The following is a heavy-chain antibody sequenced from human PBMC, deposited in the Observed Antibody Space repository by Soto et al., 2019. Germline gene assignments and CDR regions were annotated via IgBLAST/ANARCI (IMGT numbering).Heavy chain of an antibody. J-gene: IGHJ4*02. V-gene: IGHV3-23*01. CDR1: GFTFSSYA. Sequence: GESLKISCAASGFTFSSYAMSWVRQAPGKGLEWVSAISGSGGSTYYADSVKGRFTISRDNSKNTLYLQMNSLRAENTAVYYCAKAETKDHYDILTGYSYWGQGTLVTVSS. CDR3: AKAETKDHYDILTGYSY. CDR2: ISGSGGST. D-gene: IGHD3-9*01.